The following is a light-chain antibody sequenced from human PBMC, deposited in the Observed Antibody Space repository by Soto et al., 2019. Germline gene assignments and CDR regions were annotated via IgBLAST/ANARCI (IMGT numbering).Light chain of an antibody. V-gene: IGKV2-28*01. Sequence: DIVVPQSPLSLPVTPGEPASISCRSNQSLLHSNGYNYLDWYLQKSGQSPQLLIYLGSNRASGVPDRFSGSGSGTDFTLRISRVEAEDVGVYYCMQALETPYILGQGTKLEIK. CDR2: LGS. CDR3: MQALETPYI. CDR1: QSLLHSNGYNY. J-gene: IGKJ2*01.